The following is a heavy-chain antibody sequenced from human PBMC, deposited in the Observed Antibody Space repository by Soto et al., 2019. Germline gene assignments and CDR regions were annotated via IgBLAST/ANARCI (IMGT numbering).Heavy chain of an antibody. CDR1: GYTFTNFY. CDR2: VNPNGGST. Sequence: QVQLVQSGAEVKEPGASVKISCKGSGYTFTNFYIHWVRQAPGQGLEWMGIVNPNGGSTNYAQNFKGRITISRDTSTSTVYMDLSSLRSEDTAVYSCARGRASGDYWGQGTLVTVSS. J-gene: IGHJ4*02. V-gene: IGHV1-46*01. CDR3: ARGRASGDY.